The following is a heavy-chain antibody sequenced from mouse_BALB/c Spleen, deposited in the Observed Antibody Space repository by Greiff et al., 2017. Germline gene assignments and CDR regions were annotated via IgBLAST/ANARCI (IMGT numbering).Heavy chain of an antibody. V-gene: IGHV5-6-5*01. Sequence: EVHLVESGGGLVKPGGSLKLSCAASGFTFSSYAMSWVRQTPEKRLEWVASISSGGSTYYPDSVKGRFTISRDNARNILYLQMSSLRSEDTAMYYCARVYYGYDDAMDYWGQGTTLTVSS. CDR3: ARVYYGYDDAMDY. D-gene: IGHD2-2*01. CDR2: ISSGGST. CDR1: GFTFSSYA. J-gene: IGHJ2*01.